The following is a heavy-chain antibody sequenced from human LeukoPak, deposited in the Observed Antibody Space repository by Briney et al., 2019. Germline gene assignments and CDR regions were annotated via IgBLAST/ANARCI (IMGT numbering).Heavy chain of an antibody. V-gene: IGHV1-18*01. CDR1: GYTFTSYG. Sequence: ASVKVSCKASGYTFTSYGISWVRQAPGQGLEWMGWISAYNGNTNYAQKLQGRVTMTTDTSTSTAYMELRSLRSDDTAVYYCASRTTNDTPGYYYYYYMDVWGKGTTVTISS. CDR3: ASRTTNDTPGYYYYYYMDV. D-gene: IGHD2-8*01. CDR2: ISAYNGNT. J-gene: IGHJ6*03.